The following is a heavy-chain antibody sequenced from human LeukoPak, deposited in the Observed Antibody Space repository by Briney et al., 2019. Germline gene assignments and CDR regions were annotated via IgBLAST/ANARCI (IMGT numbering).Heavy chain of an antibody. CDR3: ARGSGYYDILTANDAFDI. D-gene: IGHD3-9*01. CDR1: GLTFSSYG. J-gene: IGHJ3*02. V-gene: IGHV3-21*04. CDR2: ISATGGTI. Sequence: PGGSLRLSCAASGLTFSSYGISWVRQAPGKGLEWVSAISATGGTIYYADSVKGRFTISRDNAKNSLYLQMNSLRAEDTAVYYCARGSGYYDILTANDAFDIWGQGTMVTVSS.